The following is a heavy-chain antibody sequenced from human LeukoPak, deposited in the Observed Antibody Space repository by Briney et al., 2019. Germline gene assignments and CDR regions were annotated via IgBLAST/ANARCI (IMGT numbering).Heavy chain of an antibody. CDR2: INRSGST. CDR1: GGSFSGYY. D-gene: IGHD2-15*01. J-gene: IGHJ6*02. V-gene: IGHV4-34*01. CDR3: ARGRYCSGGSCPRRSYYYYYGMDV. Sequence: SETLSLTCAVYGGSFSGYYWSWIRQPPGKGLEWIGEINRSGSTNYNPSLKSRVTISVDTSKNQFSLKLSSVTAADTAVYYCARGRYCSGGSCPRRSYYYYYGMDVWGQGTTVTVSS.